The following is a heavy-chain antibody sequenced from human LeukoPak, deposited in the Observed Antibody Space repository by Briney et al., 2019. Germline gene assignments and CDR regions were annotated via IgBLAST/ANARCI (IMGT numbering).Heavy chain of an antibody. CDR2: IYSGGST. V-gene: IGHV3-53*01. Sequence: GGPLRLSCAASGFTVSSNYMSWVRQAPGKGLEWVSVIYSGGSTYYADSVKGRFTISRDNSKNTLYLQMNSLRAEDTAVYYCARDRVFPPDAFDIWGQGTMVTVSS. J-gene: IGHJ3*02. CDR3: ARDRVFPPDAFDI. D-gene: IGHD2-21*01. CDR1: GFTVSSNY.